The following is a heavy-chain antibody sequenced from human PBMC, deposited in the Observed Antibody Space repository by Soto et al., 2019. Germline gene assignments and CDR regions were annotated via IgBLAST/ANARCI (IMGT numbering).Heavy chain of an antibody. D-gene: IGHD3-22*01. CDR3: ARGSDDSSGYDDDAFDI. V-gene: IGHV1-69*12. CDR1: GGTFSSYA. Sequence: QVQLVQSGAEVKKPGSSVKVSCKASGGTFSSYAISWVRQAPGQGLGWMGGIIPIFGTANYAQKFQGRVTITADESTSTAYMELSSLRSEDTAVYYCARGSDDSSGYDDDAFDIWGQGTMVTVSS. CDR2: IIPIFGTA. J-gene: IGHJ3*02.